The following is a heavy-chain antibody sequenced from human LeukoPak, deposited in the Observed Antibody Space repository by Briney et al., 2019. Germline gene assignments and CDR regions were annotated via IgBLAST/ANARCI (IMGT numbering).Heavy chain of an antibody. J-gene: IGHJ3*02. CDR1: GGSISSYY. Sequence: PSETLSLTCTVSGGSISSYYWSWIRQPAGKGLEWIGRIYTSGSTNYNPSLKSRVTMSVDTSKNQFSLKLSSVTAADTAVYYCARGSDYVWGSEPNDAFDIWGQGTMVTVSS. CDR3: ARGSDYVWGSEPNDAFDI. V-gene: IGHV4-4*07. D-gene: IGHD3-16*01. CDR2: IYTSGST.